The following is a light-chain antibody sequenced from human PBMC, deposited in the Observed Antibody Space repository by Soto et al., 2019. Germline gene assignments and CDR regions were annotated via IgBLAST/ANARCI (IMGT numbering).Light chain of an antibody. CDR2: ANT. CDR1: NSNIGAGSG. V-gene: IGLV1-40*01. J-gene: IGLJ2*01. CDR3: QSFDSSLTGLI. Sequence: QSVLTQPPSVTGAPGQRVTISCTGNNSNIGAGSGVNWYQQCPDKAPQLLIYANTHRPSGVPDRFSGSTSATSASLAITGLQTQDEADYYCQSFDSSLTGLIFGGGTKLTVL.